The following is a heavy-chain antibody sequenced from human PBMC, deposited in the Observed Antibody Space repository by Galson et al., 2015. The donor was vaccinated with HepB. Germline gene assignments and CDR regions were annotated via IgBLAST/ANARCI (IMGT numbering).Heavy chain of an antibody. Sequence: SLRLSCAASGFTFSSYAMHWVRQAPGKGLEWVAVISYDGSNKYYADSVKGRFTISRDNSKNTLYLQMNSLRAEDTAVYYCAKDHIGADFDYRGQGTLVTVSS. CDR1: GFTFSSYA. CDR2: ISYDGSNK. J-gene: IGHJ4*02. CDR3: AKDHIGADFDY. V-gene: IGHV3-30*04. D-gene: IGHD6-13*01.